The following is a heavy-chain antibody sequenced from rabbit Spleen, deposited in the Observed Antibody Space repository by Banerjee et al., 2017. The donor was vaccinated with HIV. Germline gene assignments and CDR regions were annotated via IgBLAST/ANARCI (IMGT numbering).Heavy chain of an antibody. CDR3: ARGASSSDWAYDL. V-gene: IGHV1S40*01. J-gene: IGHJ4*01. Sequence: QSLEESGGGLVQPEGSLALSCNASGFSFSSSDYIRWVRQAPGKGLEWLSCIAGSSSAFTYSATWAKGRFTISKASSTAVTLQMTSLTAADTATYFCARGASSSDWAYDLWGPGTLVTVS. CDR1: GFSFSSSDY. D-gene: IGHD1-1*01. CDR2: IAGSSSAFT.